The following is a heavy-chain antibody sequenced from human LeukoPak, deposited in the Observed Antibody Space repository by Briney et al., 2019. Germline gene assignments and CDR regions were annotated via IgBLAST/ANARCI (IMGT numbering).Heavy chain of an antibody. CDR1: GFTFGDYY. D-gene: IGHD3-10*01. V-gene: IGHV3-11*01. CDR3: ATTIAPVLLWFGEEGEYYFDY. Sequence: GGSLRLSCAASGFTFGDYYMSWIRQAPGKGLEWVSYISSSGSTIYYADSVKGRFTISRDNAKNSLYLQMNSLRAEDTAVYYCATTIAPVLLWFGEEGEYYFDYWGQGTLVTVSS. J-gene: IGHJ4*02. CDR2: ISSSGSTI.